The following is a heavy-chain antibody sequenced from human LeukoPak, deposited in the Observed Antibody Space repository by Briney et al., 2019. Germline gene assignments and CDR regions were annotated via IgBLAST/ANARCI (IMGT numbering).Heavy chain of an antibody. CDR2: IYCSGTT. J-gene: IGHJ4*02. CDR1: GGSISSDY. CDR3: ARGANWGSPDY. Sequence: SETLSLTCTVSGGSISSDYWSWIRQSPGKGLEWIGYIYCSGTTSYNPSLKSRVTISLDTSKNQFSLKLSSVTAADTAVYYCARGANWGSPDYWGQGTLVTVSS. D-gene: IGHD7-27*01. V-gene: IGHV4-59*01.